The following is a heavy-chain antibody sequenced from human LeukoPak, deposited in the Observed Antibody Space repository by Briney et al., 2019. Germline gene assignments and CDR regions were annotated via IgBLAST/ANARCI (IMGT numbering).Heavy chain of an antibody. CDR2: IKQDGSEK. Sequence: GGSLRLSCAASGFTLSTYWMAWVRQAPGKGLEWVANIKQDGSEKYYVDSVKGRFTISRDNAKKLLYLQMNSLRVEDTAVYYCARDRGSSGRLGRFDNWGQGTLVTVSP. CDR1: GFTLSTYW. V-gene: IGHV3-7*01. J-gene: IGHJ4*02. D-gene: IGHD6-19*01. CDR3: ARDRGSSGRLGRFDN.